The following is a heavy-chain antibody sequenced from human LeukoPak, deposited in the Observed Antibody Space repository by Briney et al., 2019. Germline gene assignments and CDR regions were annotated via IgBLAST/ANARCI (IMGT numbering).Heavy chain of an antibody. J-gene: IGHJ4*02. CDR1: GFTFSSYN. D-gene: IGHD3-3*01. CDR2: ISSTKSNI. Sequence: GGSLRLSCAAPGFTFSSYNMNWVRQAPGKGLEWVSYISSTKSNIYYADSVKGRFAISRDNAKNSLYLQMNSLRAEDTAVYYCARSSHGDFWSGYYFDDWGQGALVTVSS. V-gene: IGHV3-48*01. CDR3: ARSSHGDFWSGYYFDD.